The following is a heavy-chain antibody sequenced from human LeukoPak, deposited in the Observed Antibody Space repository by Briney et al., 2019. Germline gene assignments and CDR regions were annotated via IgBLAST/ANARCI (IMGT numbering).Heavy chain of an antibody. J-gene: IGHJ4*02. Sequence: SETLSLTCAVYGGSFSGYYWTWIRQSPGKGLEWIGEINHSGSTSSNPSLKSRVTISVDTSKNQFSLKLSSVTAADTAVYYCARDVSSGWYRGYFDYWGQGTLVTVSS. CDR1: GGSFSGYY. V-gene: IGHV4-34*01. D-gene: IGHD6-19*01. CDR2: INHSGST. CDR3: ARDVSSGWYRGYFDY.